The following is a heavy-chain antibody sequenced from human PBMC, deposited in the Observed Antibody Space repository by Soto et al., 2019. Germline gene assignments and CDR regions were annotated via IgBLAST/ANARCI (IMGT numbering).Heavy chain of an antibody. CDR3: VRDRYSSSGWFDP. Sequence: SQILSLTCAISGDSVSSYSAAWNWIRQSPSGGLEWLGRTYYRSRFFSDYAESVKSRIIINPDTSKNQFSLQLKSVTPEDTAVYYCVRDRYSSSGWFDPWGQGTPVTSPQ. J-gene: IGHJ5*02. CDR1: GDSVSSYSAA. V-gene: IGHV6-1*01. CDR2: TYYRSRFFS. D-gene: IGHD3-10*01.